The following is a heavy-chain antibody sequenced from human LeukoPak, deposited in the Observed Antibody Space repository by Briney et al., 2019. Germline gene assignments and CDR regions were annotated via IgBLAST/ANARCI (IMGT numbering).Heavy chain of an antibody. J-gene: IGHJ4*02. D-gene: IGHD5-12*01. V-gene: IGHV1-24*01. CDR3: APVDSASTGPFDS. CDR2: FDPEDGET. CDR1: GYTLTELS. Sequence: ASVKVSCKVSGYTLTELSMHWVRQAPGKGLEWMGGFDPEDGETIYAQKFQGRVTMTEDTSTDTAYMELSSLRSVDTAVYYCAPVDSASTGPFDSWAQGTLATAPS.